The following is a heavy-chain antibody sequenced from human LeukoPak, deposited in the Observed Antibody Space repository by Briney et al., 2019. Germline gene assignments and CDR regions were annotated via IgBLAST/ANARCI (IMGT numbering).Heavy chain of an antibody. D-gene: IGHD2-21*02. CDR2: IYPGDSDT. CDR1: GYSFTSYW. V-gene: IGHV5-51*01. CDR3: ARLTAYCGGDCYLDY. J-gene: IGHJ4*02. Sequence: GESLKISCKGSGYSFTSYWIGWVRQMPGKGLEWMGIIYPGDSDTRYSPSFQGQVTISADKSISTAYLQWSSLKASDTAMYYCARLTAYCGGDCYLDYWGQGTLVTVSS.